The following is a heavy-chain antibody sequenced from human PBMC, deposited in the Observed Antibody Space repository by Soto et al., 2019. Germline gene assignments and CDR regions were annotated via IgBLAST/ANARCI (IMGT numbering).Heavy chain of an antibody. D-gene: IGHD6-19*01. CDR2: IYYSGST. CDR1: GDSMSSSDYY. V-gene: IGHV4-39*01. CDR3: ARRTVNIRTFYSGLKTHCFDY. Sequence: QLQLHESGPGLVKPSETLSLTCAVSGDSMSSSDYYWGWIRQPPGKGLGWIGSIYYSGSTYYNPSLQSRVAISVDTSKNQFSLKLKSVTAADTAIYYCARRTVNIRTFYSGLKTHCFDYWGQGAPVTVSS. J-gene: IGHJ4*02.